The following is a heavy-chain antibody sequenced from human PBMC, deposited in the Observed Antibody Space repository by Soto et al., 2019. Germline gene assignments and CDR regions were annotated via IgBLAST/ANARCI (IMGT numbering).Heavy chain of an antibody. Sequence: EVQLLESGGGFVQPGGSLRLSCAASGFTFTNYAMSWVRQAPGKGLEWVSVISGGSGTTYYADSVKGRFTISRDNSKHTVYLQMNSLRAEDTAVYYCAKQIVGPTTRAFDIWGQGTMVTVSS. CDR1: GFTFTNYA. CDR3: AKQIVGPTTRAFDI. D-gene: IGHD1-26*01. CDR2: ISGGSGTT. J-gene: IGHJ3*02. V-gene: IGHV3-23*01.